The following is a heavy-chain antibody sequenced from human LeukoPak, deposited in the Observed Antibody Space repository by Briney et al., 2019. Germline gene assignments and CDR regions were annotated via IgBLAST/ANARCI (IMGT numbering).Heavy chain of an antibody. J-gene: IGHJ4*02. D-gene: IGHD6-6*01. Sequence: GGSLRLSCAASGFTFSDSWMSWFRQAPGKGLEWVAITNQDGSVRFYVDSVKGRFTISRDNAKNSLYLYMNSLRVEDTAVYFCARASRSTSSECWGQGILVTVSS. CDR2: TNQDGSVR. V-gene: IGHV3-7*01. CDR1: GFTFSDSW. CDR3: ARASRSTSSEC.